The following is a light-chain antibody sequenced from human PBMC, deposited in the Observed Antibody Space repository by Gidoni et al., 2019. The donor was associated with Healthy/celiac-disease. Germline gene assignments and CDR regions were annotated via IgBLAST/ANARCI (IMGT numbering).Light chain of an antibody. CDR2: WAS. CDR3: QQYYSTLTWT. V-gene: IGKV4-1*01. J-gene: IGKJ1*01. Sequence: DIVMTQSPDSLAVSLGERATINCKSSQSVLYSSNNKNYLAWYPQKPGQPPKLLIYWASTREAGVPDRFSGSGSGTDFTLTISSLQAEDVAVYYCQQYYSTLTWTFXXXTKVEIK. CDR1: QSVLYSSNNKNY.